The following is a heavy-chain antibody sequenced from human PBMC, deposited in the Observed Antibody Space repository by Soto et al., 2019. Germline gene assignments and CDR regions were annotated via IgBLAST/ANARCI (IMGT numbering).Heavy chain of an antibody. D-gene: IGHD5-18*01. CDR1: GYTFTNYF. V-gene: IGHV1-46*01. CDR2: INPSGGST. CDR3: ARGVQLPYSDY. Sequence: QVQLVQSGAEVKKPGASVKISCKASGYTFTNYFMHWVRQAPGQGLEWMGIINPSGGSTSYAQKFQGRVTMTRDTSTSTVYMELSSLRSEDTAVYYCARGVQLPYSDYWGQGTLVTVSS. J-gene: IGHJ4*02.